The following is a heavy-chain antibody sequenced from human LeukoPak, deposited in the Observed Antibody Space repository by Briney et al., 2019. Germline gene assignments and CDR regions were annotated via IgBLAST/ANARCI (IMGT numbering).Heavy chain of an antibody. CDR2: TYYGSKWYN. Sequence: SQTLSLTCAISGDNVSSNSATWNWIRQSPSRGLEWLGRTYYGSKWYNDYSVSVKSRITINPDTSKNQFSLHLNSVTPDDTAVYYCARDRHFQGYYYYMDVWDTGTTVTVSS. CDR1: GDNVSSNSAT. CDR3: ARDRHFQGYYYYMDV. J-gene: IGHJ6*03. D-gene: IGHD2/OR15-2a*01. V-gene: IGHV6-1*01.